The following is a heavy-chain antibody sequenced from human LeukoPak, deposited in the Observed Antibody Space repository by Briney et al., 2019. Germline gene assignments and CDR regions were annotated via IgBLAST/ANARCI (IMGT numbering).Heavy chain of an antibody. V-gene: IGHV1-46*01. J-gene: IGHJ4*02. Sequence: ASVKVSCKASGYTFTSYYMHWVRQAPGQGLEWMGIINPSSGSTSYAQKFQGRVTMTRDTSTSTVYMELSSLRSEDTAVYYCARDSDIAVAGTTGDYWGQGTLVTVSS. CDR1: GYTFTSYY. CDR3: ARDSDIAVAGTTGDY. CDR2: INPSSGST. D-gene: IGHD6-19*01.